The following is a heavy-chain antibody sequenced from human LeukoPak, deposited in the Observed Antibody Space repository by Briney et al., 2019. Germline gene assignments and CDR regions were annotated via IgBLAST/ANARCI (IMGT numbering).Heavy chain of an antibody. CDR2: ISGSGGST. Sequence: PGGSLRLSCAASGFTFSSYGMSWVRQAPGKGLEWVSAISGSGGSTYYADSVKGRLTISRDNSKNTLYLQMNSLRAEDTAVYYCAKDHYYGSGSPTGWGQGTLVTVSS. V-gene: IGHV3-23*01. CDR3: AKDHYYGSGSPTG. CDR1: GFTFSSYG. D-gene: IGHD3-10*01. J-gene: IGHJ4*02.